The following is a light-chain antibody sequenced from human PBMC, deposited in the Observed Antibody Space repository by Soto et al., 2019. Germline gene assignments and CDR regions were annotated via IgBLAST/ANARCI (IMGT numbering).Light chain of an antibody. CDR3: QQRSNWPLT. V-gene: IGKV3-11*01. J-gene: IGKJ4*01. Sequence: EIGLTQSPVTLSLSPGERATLSCRASQSVSSYLAWYQQKPGQAPRLLIYDASNRATGIPARFSGSGSGTDFTLTISSLEPEDFAVYYCQQRSNWPLTFGGGTKVDIK. CDR1: QSVSSY. CDR2: DAS.